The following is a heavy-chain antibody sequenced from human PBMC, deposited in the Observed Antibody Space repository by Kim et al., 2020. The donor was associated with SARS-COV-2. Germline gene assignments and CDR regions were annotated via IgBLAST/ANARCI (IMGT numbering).Heavy chain of an antibody. J-gene: IGHJ6*02. CDR3: ARESSSWYMDV. CDR1: GFTFSSYG. D-gene: IGHD6-13*01. Sequence: GGSLRLSCAASGFTFSSYGMHWVRQAPGKGEWVAVIWYDGSNKYYADSVKGRFTISRDNSKNTLYLQMNSLRAEDTAVYYCARESSSWYMDVWGQGTTVTVSS. V-gene: IGHV3-33*01. CDR2: IWYDGSNK.